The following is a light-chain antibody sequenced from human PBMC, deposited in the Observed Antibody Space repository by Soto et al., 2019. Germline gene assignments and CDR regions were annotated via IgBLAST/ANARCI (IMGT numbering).Light chain of an antibody. J-gene: IGKJ1*01. CDR2: DAS. CDR3: QQYNSYWRT. Sequence: DIQMTQSPSTLSASVGDRVTITCRASQSISSWLAWYQQNKRKAPKILIFDASSLENGVPSRFRGSGSGTEFTLTISSLQPDDFATYYCQQYNSYWRTFGQGTKVDIK. CDR1: QSISSW. V-gene: IGKV1-5*01.